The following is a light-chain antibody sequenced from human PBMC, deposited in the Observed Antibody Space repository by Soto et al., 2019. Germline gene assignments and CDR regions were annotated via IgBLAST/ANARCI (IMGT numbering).Light chain of an antibody. J-gene: IGKJ1*01. V-gene: IGKV1-16*01. Sequence: IQMTQSPSSLSASVGYRVTTSCRASQDIRNTLAWFQQKPGEAPKLLIFAASNLQSGVPSRFSGSGSGTEFTLTISSLQPDDFATYYCQHYNSYSEAFGQGTTGDIK. CDR3: QHYNSYSEA. CDR1: QDIRNT. CDR2: AAS.